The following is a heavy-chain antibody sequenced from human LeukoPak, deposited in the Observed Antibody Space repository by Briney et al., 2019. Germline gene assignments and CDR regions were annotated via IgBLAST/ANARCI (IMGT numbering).Heavy chain of an antibody. CDR1: GGSMSNKY. Sequence: ALETLSLTCRVSGGSMSNKYWSWLRQPPGKGLEWIGYMSDSGTTKQNPALNSRVTISLDTSKNHLSLMLSSVTAADTAVYYCATHDSNGYYPYYFAYWGQGTAVAVSS. V-gene: IGHV4-59*08. J-gene: IGHJ4*02. D-gene: IGHD3-3*01. CDR3: ATHDSNGYYPYYFAY. CDR2: MSDSGTT.